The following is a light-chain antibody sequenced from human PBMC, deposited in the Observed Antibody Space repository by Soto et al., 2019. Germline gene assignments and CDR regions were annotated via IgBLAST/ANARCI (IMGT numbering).Light chain of an antibody. Sequence: DIQMTQSPSSLSASVGDRVTITCQASQDISNYLNWYQQKPGKAPKLLIYDASTLETGVPSRFSGSGSGTDFTFTISGLQPEDTATYYWQQYENSLLTFGGGTKVEIK. J-gene: IGKJ4*01. CDR2: DAS. V-gene: IGKV1-33*01. CDR1: QDISNY. CDR3: QQYENSLLT.